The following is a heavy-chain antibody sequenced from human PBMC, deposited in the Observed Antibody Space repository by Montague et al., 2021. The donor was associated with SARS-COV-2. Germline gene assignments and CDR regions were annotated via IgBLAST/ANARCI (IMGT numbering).Heavy chain of an antibody. CDR3: ARIRDYDILTGSYSGFDC. J-gene: IGHJ4*02. CDR1: GFSLSTSGMC. CDR2: IDWDDDK. Sequence: PAPVKPTQTLTLTCTFSGFSLSTSGMCVSWIRQPPGKALEWLALIDWDDDKYYSTSLKTRLTISKDTSKNQVVLTMTNMDPVDTATYYCARIRDYDILTGSYSGFDCWGQGTLVTVSS. V-gene: IGHV2-70*01. D-gene: IGHD3-9*01.